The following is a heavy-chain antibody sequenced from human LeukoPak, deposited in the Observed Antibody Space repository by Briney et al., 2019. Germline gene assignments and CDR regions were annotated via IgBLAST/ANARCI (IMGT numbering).Heavy chain of an antibody. CDR1: GFTFSSYW. CDR2: IKQDGSEK. D-gene: IGHD6-19*01. V-gene: IGHV3-7*01. J-gene: IGHJ5*02. CDR3: AKDSGIAVAGTRNWFDP. Sequence: GGSLRLSCAASGFTFSSYWMSWVRQAPGKGLEWVANIKQDGSEKYYVDSVKGRFTISRDNSKNTLFLQMNSLRAEDTAVYYCAKDSGIAVAGTRNWFDPWGQGTLVTVSS.